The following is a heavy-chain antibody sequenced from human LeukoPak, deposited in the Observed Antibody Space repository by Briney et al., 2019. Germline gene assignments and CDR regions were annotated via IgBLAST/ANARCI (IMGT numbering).Heavy chain of an antibody. CDR3: ARANYGDYTFDY. V-gene: IGHV3-21*01. CDR1: GFTFSRYW. Sequence: GGSLRLSCAASGFTFSRYWMSWVRQAPGKGLEWVSSISSSTYYIYYTDSVKGRFTISRDNAKNSLYLQMNSLRAEDTAVYYCARANYGDYTFDYWGQGTLVTASS. CDR2: ISSSTYYI. J-gene: IGHJ4*02. D-gene: IGHD4-17*01.